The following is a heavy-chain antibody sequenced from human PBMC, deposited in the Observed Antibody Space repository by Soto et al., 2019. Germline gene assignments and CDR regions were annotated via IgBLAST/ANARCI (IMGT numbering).Heavy chain of an antibody. J-gene: IGHJ6*02. V-gene: IGHV5-10-1*01. CDR1: GYSFTSYW. D-gene: IGHD3-10*01. CDR3: EGNYGSGSYYNAPMDV. CDR2: IDPSDSYT. Sequence: GESLKISCKGSGYSFTSYWISWVRQMPGKGLEWMGRIDPSDSYTNYSPSFQGHVTISADKSISTAYLQWSSLKASDTAMYYCEGNYGSGSYYNAPMDVWGQGTTVTVSS.